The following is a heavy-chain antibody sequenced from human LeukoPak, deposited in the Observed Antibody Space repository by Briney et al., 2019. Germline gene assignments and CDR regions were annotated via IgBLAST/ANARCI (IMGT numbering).Heavy chain of an antibody. D-gene: IGHD4-17*01. CDR1: GYTVTSYY. CDR3: ATALRYYFDY. J-gene: IGHJ4*02. CDR2: FDPEDGET. V-gene: IGHV1-24*01. Sequence: ASVKVSCKASGYTVTSYYMHWVRQAPGKGLEWMGGFDPEDGETIYAQKFQGRVTMTEDTSTDTAYMELSSLRSEDTAVYYCATALRYYFDYWGQGTLVTVSS.